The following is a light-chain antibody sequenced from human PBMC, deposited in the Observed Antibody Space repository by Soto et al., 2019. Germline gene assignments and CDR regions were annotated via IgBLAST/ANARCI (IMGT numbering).Light chain of an antibody. V-gene: IGKV1-17*03. CDR3: LQHNTYPHT. CDR1: RGITNY. J-gene: IGKJ2*01. Sequence: DIQMTQSPSAMSASVGDRVTITCRASRGITNYVAWFQQKPGQVPKRLIYAASSLQRGVPPRFSGSGSGTEFTLTISSLQPEDFATYYCLQHNTYPHTFGQGTKLEIK. CDR2: AAS.